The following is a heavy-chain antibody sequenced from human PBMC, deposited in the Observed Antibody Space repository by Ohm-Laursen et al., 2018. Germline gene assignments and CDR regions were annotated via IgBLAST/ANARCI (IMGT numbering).Heavy chain of an antibody. CDR2: TYYSGST. CDR3: ARHGALAATRSLGIY. Sequence: SETLSLTCTVSGGSISSSSYYWGWIRQPPGKGLEWIGSTYYSGSTYYNPSLKSRVTISVDTSKNQFSLKLSSVTAADTAVYYCARHGALAATRSLGIYWGQGTLVTVSS. V-gene: IGHV4-39*01. J-gene: IGHJ4*02. D-gene: IGHD6-13*01. CDR1: GGSISSSSYY.